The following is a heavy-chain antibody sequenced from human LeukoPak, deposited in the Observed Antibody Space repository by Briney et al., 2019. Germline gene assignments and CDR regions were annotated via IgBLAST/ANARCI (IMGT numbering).Heavy chain of an antibody. CDR3: ARDQAGWLHGFDY. J-gene: IGHJ4*02. CDR1: GGSISSSSYY. CDR2: IYYSGST. V-gene: IGHV4-39*02. D-gene: IGHD5-12*01. Sequence: SETLSLTCTVSGGSISSSSYYWGWIRQPPGKGLEWIGSIYYSGSTYYNPSLKSRVTISVDTSKNQFSLKLSSVTAADTAVYYCARDQAGWLHGFDYWGQGTLVTVSS.